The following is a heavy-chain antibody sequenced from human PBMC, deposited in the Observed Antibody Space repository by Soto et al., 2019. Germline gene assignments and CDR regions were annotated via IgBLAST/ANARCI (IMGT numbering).Heavy chain of an antibody. D-gene: IGHD3-22*01. V-gene: IGHV4-34*01. CDR3: ARGQDDSSGYSQDFDY. J-gene: IGHJ4*02. Sequence: ETLSLSWAVYGGSLSGYYWSWIRQPPGKGLEWIGEINHSGSTNYNPSLKSRVTISVDTSKNQFSLKLSSVTAADTAVYYCARGQDDSSGYSQDFDYWGQGTLVTVSS. CDR2: INHSGST. CDR1: GGSLSGYY.